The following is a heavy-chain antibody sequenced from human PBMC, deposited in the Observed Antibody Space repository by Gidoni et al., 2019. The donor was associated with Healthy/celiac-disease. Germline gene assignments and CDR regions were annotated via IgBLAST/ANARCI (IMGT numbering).Heavy chain of an antibody. Sequence: EVQLVQSGAAVKKPGESLPISCKGSGYSFTSYWIGGVRQMHGKGLEWMGIIYPGDSDTRYSPSFQGQVTIAADKSISTDYLQWSSLKASDTAMYYCAIGESFDYWGQGTLVTVSA. CDR3: AIGESFDY. CDR2: IYPGDSDT. J-gene: IGHJ4*02. CDR1: GYSFTSYW. V-gene: IGHV5-51*01. D-gene: IGHD3-10*01.